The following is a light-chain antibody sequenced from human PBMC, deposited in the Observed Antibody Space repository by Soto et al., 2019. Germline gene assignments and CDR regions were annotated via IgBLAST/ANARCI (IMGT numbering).Light chain of an antibody. V-gene: IGKV1-5*01. J-gene: IGKJ1*01. Sequence: DIQMTQSPSSLSASVGDRVTITCRASQSINRYLNWYQQKPGTAPKLLIYDASSLESGVPSRFSGSGSGTEFTLTISSLQPDDFATYYCQQYNSYLFGQGTKVDIK. CDR1: QSINRY. CDR3: QQYNSYL. CDR2: DAS.